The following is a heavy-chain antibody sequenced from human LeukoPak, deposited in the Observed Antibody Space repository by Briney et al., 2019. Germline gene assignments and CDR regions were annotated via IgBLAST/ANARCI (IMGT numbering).Heavy chain of an antibody. CDR2: ISSSGIST. CDR1: GFTFSSYA. V-gene: IGHV3-23*01. Sequence: GGSLRLSCAASGFTFSSYAMSWVRQAPGKGLEWGSAISSSGISTYYADSVKGRFTISRDNSKNTLYLQMSSLRAGDTAVVYCAKVRGGYAFDIWGQGTMVTVSS. D-gene: IGHD3-16*01. J-gene: IGHJ3*02. CDR3: AKVRGGYAFDI.